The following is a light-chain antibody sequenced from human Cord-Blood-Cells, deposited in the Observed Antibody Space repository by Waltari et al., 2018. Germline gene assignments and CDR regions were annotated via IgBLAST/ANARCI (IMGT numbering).Light chain of an antibody. J-gene: IGKJ2*01. CDR2: AAS. V-gene: IGKV1-39*01. CDR1: QSISSY. CDR3: QQSYSTPYT. Sequence: DIQMTQSPSSLSASAGDRVTITCRASQSISSYLNWYQQKPGKAPKLLIYAASSLQSGVPSRFSGSGSGTDFTLTISSLQHEDFATYYCQQSYSTPYTFGQGTKLEIK.